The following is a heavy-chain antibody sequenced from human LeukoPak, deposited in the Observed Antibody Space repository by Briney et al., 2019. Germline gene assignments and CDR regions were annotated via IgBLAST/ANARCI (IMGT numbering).Heavy chain of an antibody. CDR2: ISGSGGST. CDR1: GFTFSSYA. J-gene: IGHJ5*02. CDR3: AKDLLDSSGLLFDP. Sequence: TGGSLRLSCAASGFTFSSYAMSWVRQAPGKGLEWVSAISGSGGSTYYADSVKGRFTISRDNSKNTLYLQMNSLRAEDTAVYYCAKDLLDSSGLLFDPWGQGTLVTVSS. D-gene: IGHD3-22*01. V-gene: IGHV3-23*01.